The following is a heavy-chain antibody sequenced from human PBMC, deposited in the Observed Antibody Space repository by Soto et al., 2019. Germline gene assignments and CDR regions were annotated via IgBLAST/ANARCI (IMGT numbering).Heavy chain of an antibody. J-gene: IGHJ4*02. V-gene: IGHV3-48*02. D-gene: IGHD3-22*01. Sequence: GGSLRLSCAVSGFTFSTYNMNWVRQAPGKGLEWISYISTSSNTIYYADSVKGRFTISRDNAKNSLYLQMNSLRDEDTAVYYCARGLAYYYDSSAVYGEIVYWGQGTLVTVS. CDR3: ARGLAYYYDSSAVYGEIVY. CDR1: GFTFSTYN. CDR2: ISTSSNTI.